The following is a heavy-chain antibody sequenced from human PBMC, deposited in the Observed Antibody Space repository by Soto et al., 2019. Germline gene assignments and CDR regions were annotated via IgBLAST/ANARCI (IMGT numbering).Heavy chain of an antibody. D-gene: IGHD6-19*01. CDR3: AIGNGGWYWVDY. J-gene: IGHJ4*02. Sequence: QVQLVESGGGLVKPGGSLRLSCAASGFTFSDYYMSWISQAPGKGLEWVSYISSTRSYINYADSVKGRYTISKDNAKNSLYLQMKSLRAEDTAVYYWAIGNGGWYWVDYWCQGTLVTVS. V-gene: IGHV3-11*05. CDR1: GFTFSDYY. CDR2: ISSTRSYI.